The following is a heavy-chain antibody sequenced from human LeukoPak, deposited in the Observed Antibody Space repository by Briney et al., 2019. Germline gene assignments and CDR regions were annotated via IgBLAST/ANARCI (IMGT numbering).Heavy chain of an antibody. V-gene: IGHV3-64D*06. J-gene: IGHJ6*02. D-gene: IGHD6-19*01. CDR1: GFTFSSYA. CDR3: ARDSASRLQFSSDYGMDV. Sequence: GGSLRLSCSASGFTFSSYAMHWVRQAPGKGLEYVSAISSNGGSTYYADSVKGRFTISRDNSKNTLYLQMSSLRAEDTAVYYCARDSASRLQFSSDYGMDVWGQGTTVTVSS. CDR2: ISSNGGST.